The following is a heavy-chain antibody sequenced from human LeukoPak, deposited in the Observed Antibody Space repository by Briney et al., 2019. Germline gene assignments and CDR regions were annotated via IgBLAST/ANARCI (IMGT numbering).Heavy chain of an antibody. CDR3: ARDSSYCSSTSCYADYFDC. J-gene: IGHJ4*02. CDR2: INQDGGEK. V-gene: IGHV3-7*05. D-gene: IGHD2-2*01. Sequence: GGSLRLSCAGSGFTFSTYWMSWVRQAPGKGLEWVANINQDGGEKHYVDSVKGRFTISRDNSKNTLYLQMNSLRAEDTAVYYCARDSSYCSSTSCYADYFDCWGQGTLVTVSS. CDR1: GFTFSTYW.